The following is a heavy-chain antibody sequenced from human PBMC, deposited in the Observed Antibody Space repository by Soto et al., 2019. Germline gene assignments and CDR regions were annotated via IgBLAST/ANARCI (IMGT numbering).Heavy chain of an antibody. V-gene: IGHV3-48*03. J-gene: IGHJ5*02. CDR2: MSISDSSI. CDR1: GFTLSRYM. CDR3: ARAAHYPLGRWLNLDL. D-gene: IGHD7-27*01. Sequence: GESLKISCAASGFTLSRYMMNWVRQAPGQGQEWNSNMSISDSSIDYADPVKSRLTTSTDNANNSLYLQMNSLVAEDTALYYCARAAHYPLGRWLNLDLWGQGTLVTVSS.